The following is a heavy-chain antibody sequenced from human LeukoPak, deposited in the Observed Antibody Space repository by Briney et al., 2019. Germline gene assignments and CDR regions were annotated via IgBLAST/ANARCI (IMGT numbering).Heavy chain of an antibody. CDR3: AKDRTVVPLAYWYFDL. J-gene: IGHJ2*01. D-gene: IGHD2-2*01. CDR1: GFTFSSHA. Sequence: GGSLRLSCAASGFTFSSHAVTWFRQGPGKGLEWVSSIYGGGDSTFYADSVKGRFTIFRDNSKYTLDLQMNSLRVEDSGMYYCAKDRTVVPLAYWYFDLWGRGTLVTVSS. CDR2: IYGGGDST. V-gene: IGHV3-23*01.